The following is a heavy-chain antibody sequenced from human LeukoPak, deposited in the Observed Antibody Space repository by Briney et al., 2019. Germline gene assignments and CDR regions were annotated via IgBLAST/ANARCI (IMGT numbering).Heavy chain of an antibody. CDR3: ARDMVVAGSFDY. Sequence: ASAKVSCKAPGYTFTSYGISWVRQAPGQGLEWMGWISAYNGNTNYAQKLQGRVTMTTDTSTSTAYMELRSLRSDDTAVYYCARDMVVAGSFDYWGQGTLVTVSS. CDR2: ISAYNGNT. V-gene: IGHV1-18*01. D-gene: IGHD6-19*01. CDR1: GYTFTSYG. J-gene: IGHJ4*02.